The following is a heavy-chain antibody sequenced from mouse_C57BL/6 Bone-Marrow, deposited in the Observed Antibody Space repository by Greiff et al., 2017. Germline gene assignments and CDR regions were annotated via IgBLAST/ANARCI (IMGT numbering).Heavy chain of an antibody. CDR1: GYTFTSYW. J-gene: IGHJ4*01. V-gene: IGHV1-55*01. CDR3: ARCDGSLSYAMDY. Sequence: QVQLQQPGAELVKPGASVKMSCKASGYTFTSYWITWVKQSPGQGLEWIGDIYPGSGSTNYNEKFKSKATLTVDTSSSTAYMQLSSLTAEDSAVYYCARCDGSLSYAMDYWGQGTSVTVSS. D-gene: IGHD1-1*01. CDR2: IYPGSGST.